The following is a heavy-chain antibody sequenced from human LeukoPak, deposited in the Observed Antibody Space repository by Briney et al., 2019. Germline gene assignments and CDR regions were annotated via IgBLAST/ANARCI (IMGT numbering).Heavy chain of an antibody. V-gene: IGHV3-72*01. Sequence: GGSLRLSYAASGFGFSNYYMDWVRQAPGKGLEWVGRIRNKGNSHTTEYAASVKGRFTISRDDSKNSLYLQMNSLKSEDTAVYYCSRMVSSKYCSGGSCYSGNYFDSWGQGTLVTVSS. D-gene: IGHD2-15*01. J-gene: IGHJ4*02. CDR2: IRNKGNSHTT. CDR3: SRMVSSKYCSGGSCYSGNYFDS. CDR1: GFGFSNYY.